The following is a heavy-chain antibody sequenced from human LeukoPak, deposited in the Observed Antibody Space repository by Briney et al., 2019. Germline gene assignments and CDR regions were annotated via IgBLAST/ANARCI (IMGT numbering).Heavy chain of an antibody. CDR3: ARLFSRSSDPFDY. J-gene: IGHJ4*02. D-gene: IGHD6-19*01. Sequence: SETLSLTCTVSGGSISSGGYYWSWIRQPAGKGLEWIGRIYTSGSTNYNPSLKSRVTISVDTSKNQFSLKLSSVTAADTAVYYCARLFSRSSDPFDYWGQGTLVTVSS. CDR1: GGSISSGGYY. CDR2: IYTSGST. V-gene: IGHV4-61*02.